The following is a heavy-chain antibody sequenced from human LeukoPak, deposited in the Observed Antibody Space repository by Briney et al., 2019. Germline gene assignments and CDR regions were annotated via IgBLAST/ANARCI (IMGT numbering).Heavy chain of an antibody. Sequence: GGSLRLSCAASGFTFDDYGMSWVRQAPGKGLEWVSGVNWNGGSTGYADSVKGRFTISRDNAKNSLYLQMNSLRAEDTALYYCARAKYYYDSSGYCDWGQGTLVTVSS. J-gene: IGHJ4*02. CDR3: ARAKYYYDSSGYCD. CDR2: VNWNGGST. V-gene: IGHV3-20*04. D-gene: IGHD3-22*01. CDR1: GFTFDDYG.